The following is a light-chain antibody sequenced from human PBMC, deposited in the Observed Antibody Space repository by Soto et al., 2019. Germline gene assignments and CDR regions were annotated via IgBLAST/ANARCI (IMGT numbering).Light chain of an antibody. CDR3: QHYNSYSEA. J-gene: IGKJ1*01. CDR1: QTISSW. CDR2: KAS. Sequence: DIQMTQSPSTLSGSVGDRVTITCRASQTISSWLAGYQQKPGKAPKLLIYKASTLKSGVPSRFSGSGSGTEFTLTISDLQPDDFATYYCQHYNSYSEAFGQGTKVDI. V-gene: IGKV1-5*03.